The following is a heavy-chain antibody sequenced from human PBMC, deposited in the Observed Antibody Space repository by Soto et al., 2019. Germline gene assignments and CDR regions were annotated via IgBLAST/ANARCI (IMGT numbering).Heavy chain of an antibody. V-gene: IGHV3-21*02. CDR3: AREELNF. D-gene: IGHD1-7*01. CDR1: GFTFSSFT. J-gene: IGHJ4*02. CDR2: ISRSSIYI. Sequence: EVQLVESGGGLVKPGGSLRLSCAASGFTFSSFTMHWVRQAPGKGLGWVASISRSSIYIYYSDSLKGRVTISRDNAENSLYLQMDSLRAEDTAIYYCAREELNFWGQGTLVTVSS.